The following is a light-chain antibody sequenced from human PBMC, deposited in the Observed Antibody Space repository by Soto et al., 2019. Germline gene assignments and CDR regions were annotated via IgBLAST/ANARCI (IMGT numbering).Light chain of an antibody. J-gene: IGKJ5*01. CDR3: QQYGSSSIT. CDR1: QSVSSSY. CDR2: GAS. V-gene: IGKV3-20*01. Sequence: EIVLTQSPGTLSLSPGERATLSCRASQSVSSSYLAWYQQKPGQAPRLLIYGASSRATGIPDRFSGSGSGTVFTLTISRLEPEDFAVYYCQQYGSSSITVGQGTRLETK.